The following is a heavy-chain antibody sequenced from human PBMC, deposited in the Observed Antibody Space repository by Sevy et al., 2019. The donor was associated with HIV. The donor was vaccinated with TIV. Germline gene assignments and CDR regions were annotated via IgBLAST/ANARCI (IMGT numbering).Heavy chain of an antibody. CDR2: IKEDGSVK. V-gene: IGHV3-7*01. Sequence: GGSLRLSCEASGFTFSSYWMSWVRQAPGKGVEGVANIKEDGSVKHYVESVKGRFTISRENAKNSVYLQMNSLRAEDAALYYCVRAIGAAGSYWGLGTLVTVSS. J-gene: IGHJ4*02. CDR1: GFTFSSYW. D-gene: IGHD6-13*01. CDR3: VRAIGAAGSY.